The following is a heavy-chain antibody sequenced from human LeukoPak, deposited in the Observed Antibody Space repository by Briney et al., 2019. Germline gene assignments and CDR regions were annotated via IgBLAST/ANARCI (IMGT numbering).Heavy chain of an antibody. CDR1: GGSISSYY. CDR3: AREVGSGYDEYYYYYMDV. CDR2: IYHSGST. V-gene: IGHV4-38-2*02. D-gene: IGHD5-12*01. Sequence: SETLSLTCTVSGGSISSYYWSWIRQPPGKGLEWIGSIYHSGSTYYNPSLKSRVTISVDTSKNQFSLKLSSVTAADTAVYYCAREVGSGYDEYYYYYMDVWGKGTTVTVSS. J-gene: IGHJ6*03.